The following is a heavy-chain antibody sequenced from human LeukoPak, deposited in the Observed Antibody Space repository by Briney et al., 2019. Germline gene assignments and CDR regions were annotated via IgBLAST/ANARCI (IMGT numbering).Heavy chain of an antibody. J-gene: IGHJ5*02. CDR1: GYTFTSYD. Sequence: ASVKVSCKASGYTFTSYDINWVRQATGQGLEWMGWMNPNSGNTSYAQKLQGRVTMTRNTSISTAYMELNSLTSEDTAVYYCARVLATDDGLYNWFDPWGQGTLVTVSS. CDR2: MNPNSGNT. D-gene: IGHD6-13*01. CDR3: ARVLATDDGLYNWFDP. V-gene: IGHV1-8*01.